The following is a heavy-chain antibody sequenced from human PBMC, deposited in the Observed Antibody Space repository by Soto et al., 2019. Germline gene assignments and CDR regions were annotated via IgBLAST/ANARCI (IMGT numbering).Heavy chain of an antibody. CDR2: INAGNGNT. Sequence: ASVKVSCKASGYTFTSYAMHWVRQAPGQRLEWMGWINAGNGNTKYSQKFQGRVTITRDTSASTAYMELSSLRSEDTAVYYCASKFCSSTSCRTPKYYYYGMDVWGKGTTVTVSS. V-gene: IGHV1-3*01. J-gene: IGHJ6*04. CDR1: GYTFTSYA. CDR3: ASKFCSSTSCRTPKYYYYGMDV. D-gene: IGHD2-2*01.